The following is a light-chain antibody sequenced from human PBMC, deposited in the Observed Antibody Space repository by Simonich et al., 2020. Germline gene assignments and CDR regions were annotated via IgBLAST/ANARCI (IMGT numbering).Light chain of an antibody. V-gene: IGKV3-15*01. J-gene: IGKJ4*01. CDR3: QQYNNWPPLT. Sequence: EIVMTQSPATLSVSPGERATLSCRASQSVSSNLAWYQQKPGQAPRLLFYGASTSAPGIPARFSGSGSGTEFTLTISSLQSEDFAVYYCQQYNNWPPLTFGGGTKVEIK. CDR1: QSVSSN. CDR2: GAS.